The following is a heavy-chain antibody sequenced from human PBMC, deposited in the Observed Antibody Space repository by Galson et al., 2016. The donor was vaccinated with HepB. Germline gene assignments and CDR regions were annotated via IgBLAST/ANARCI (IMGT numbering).Heavy chain of an antibody. CDR1: GYTFTSYD. D-gene: IGHD3-3*01. V-gene: IGHV1-8*01. Sequence: SVTVSCKASGYTFTSYDINWVRQATGQGLEWMGWMNPNSGNTDHSQKFQGRVTMTRNTSISTAYMELSSLRSEDTAVYYCARFYDFWSGYPVFDYYSGMDIWGQGTTVTVSS. CDR3: ARFYDFWSGYPVFDYYSGMDI. J-gene: IGHJ6*02. CDR2: MNPNSGNT.